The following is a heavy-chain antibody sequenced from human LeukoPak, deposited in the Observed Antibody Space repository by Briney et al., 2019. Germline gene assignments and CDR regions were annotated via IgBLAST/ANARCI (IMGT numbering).Heavy chain of an antibody. V-gene: IGHV3-48*03. D-gene: IGHD5-12*01. CDR2: ISSSGSTI. Sequence: GGSLRLSCAASGFTFSSYEMNWVRQAPGKRLEWVSYISSSGSTIYYADSVKGRFTISRDNAKNSLYLQMNSLRAEDTAVYYCARGVEWHIVATTAFDIWGQGTMVTVSS. CDR1: GFTFSSYE. CDR3: ARGVEWHIVATTAFDI. J-gene: IGHJ3*02.